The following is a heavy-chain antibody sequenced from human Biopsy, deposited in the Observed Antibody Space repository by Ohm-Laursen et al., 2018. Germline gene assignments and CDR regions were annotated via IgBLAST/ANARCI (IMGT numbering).Heavy chain of an antibody. J-gene: IGHJ2*01. D-gene: IGHD5-12*01. Sequence: SVKVSCKASGGMFNSYTITWLRQAPGQGLQWMGGIMSLYNTTNYAQKFWDRITVTADKSTNTVYMTLSSLTSEDTAVYFCARGLGGYDYWYFDLWGRGTLVIVSS. CDR1: GGMFNSYT. CDR2: IMSLYNTT. V-gene: IGHV1-69*06. CDR3: ARGLGGYDYWYFDL.